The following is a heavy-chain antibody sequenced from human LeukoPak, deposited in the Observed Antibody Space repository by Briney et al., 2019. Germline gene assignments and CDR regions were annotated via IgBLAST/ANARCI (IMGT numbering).Heavy chain of an antibody. Sequence: GGSLRLSCVASGFTFSSYWMTWVRQAPGKGLEWLANIKEDGSIQYYLDSVRGRFTISRDNAKNSLSLQMNSLRAEDTAVYYCVRGGHRSDWLIYWGQGTLVTVSS. CDR3: VRGGHRSDWLIY. V-gene: IGHV3-7*01. J-gene: IGHJ4*02. CDR1: GFTFSSYW. D-gene: IGHD6-19*01. CDR2: IKEDGSIQ.